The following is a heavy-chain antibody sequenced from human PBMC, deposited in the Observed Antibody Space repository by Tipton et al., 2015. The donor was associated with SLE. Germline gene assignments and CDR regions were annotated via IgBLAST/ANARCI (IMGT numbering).Heavy chain of an antibody. CDR2: AYHSGST. V-gene: IGHV4-59*12. D-gene: IGHD5/OR15-5a*01. CDR3: ARDRSSVSD. Sequence: TLSLTCTVSGGSISSYYWGWIRQPPGKGLEWIGIAYHSGSTYYNPSLESRVTISIDTSKNQFSLKLTSVTAADTAVYFCARDRSSVSDWGQGTQVIVSP. CDR1: GGSISSYY. J-gene: IGHJ4*02.